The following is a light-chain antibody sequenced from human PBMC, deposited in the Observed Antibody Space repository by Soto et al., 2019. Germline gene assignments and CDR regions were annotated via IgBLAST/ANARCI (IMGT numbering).Light chain of an antibody. V-gene: IGKV3-20*01. Sequence: IVFSQSPGTVSLSPGERATLSCRASQSVSSSYLAWYQQKPGQAPRLLIYGASSRATGIPDRFSGSGSGTDFTLTISRLEPEDFAVYYCQQYGSSPPFTFGQGTRLEIK. J-gene: IGKJ5*01. CDR2: GAS. CDR3: QQYGSSPPFT. CDR1: QSVSSSY.